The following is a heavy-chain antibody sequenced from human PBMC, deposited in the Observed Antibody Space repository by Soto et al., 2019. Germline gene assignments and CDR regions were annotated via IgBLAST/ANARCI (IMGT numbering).Heavy chain of an antibody. CDR1: GGSISSYY. J-gene: IGHJ5*02. Sequence: SETLSLTCTVSGGSISSYYWSWIRQPPGKGLEWIGYIYYSGSTNYNPSLKSRVTISVDTSKNQFSLKLSSVTAADTAVYYCARDTDRNWFAPWGQGTLVTVSS. CDR3: ARDTDRNWFAP. D-gene: IGHD2-15*01. CDR2: IYYSGST. V-gene: IGHV4-59*01.